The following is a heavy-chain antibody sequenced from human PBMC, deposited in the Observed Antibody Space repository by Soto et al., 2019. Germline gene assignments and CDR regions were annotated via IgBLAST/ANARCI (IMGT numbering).Heavy chain of an antibody. CDR2: IYFSGST. Sequence: QVQLQESGPGLVKPSQTLSLTCTVSGGSISSGDYYWNWIRQPPGKGLEWLGYIYFSGSTYYNPSLKRLVIISLDTSKNQFALKLSSVTAADTAVYYCARELTGYRFGPGEVYWGQGTLVTVSS. CDR1: GGSISSGDYY. D-gene: IGHD5-18*01. CDR3: ARELTGYRFGPGEVY. V-gene: IGHV4-30-4*01. J-gene: IGHJ4*02.